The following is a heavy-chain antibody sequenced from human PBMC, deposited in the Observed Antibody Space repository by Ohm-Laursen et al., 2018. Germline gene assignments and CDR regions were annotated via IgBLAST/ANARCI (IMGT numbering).Heavy chain of an antibody. J-gene: IGHJ4*02. V-gene: IGHV3-7*01. Sequence: SLRLSCAASGFTLSQYSVNWIRQAPGKGLEWVANIEQDGSEKNYVESVKGRFTISRDNAKNSLFLQLNALRAEDTAVYYCAAGSGWLIDYWGQGTLVTVSS. CDR3: AAGSGWLIDY. CDR1: GFTLSQYS. CDR2: IEQDGSEK. D-gene: IGHD6-19*01.